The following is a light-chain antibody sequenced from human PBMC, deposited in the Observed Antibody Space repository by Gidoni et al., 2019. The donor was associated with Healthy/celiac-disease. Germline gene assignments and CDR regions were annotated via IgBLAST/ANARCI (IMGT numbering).Light chain of an antibody. CDR2: GAS. V-gene: IGKV3-15*01. Sequence: ELVMTQSPATLAVSPGESATLSCRTSQSISSNLAWYQQKHGQAPSLLIYGASTRVTGIPARFSGSGSGTEFTLTISSLQYEDFAVYYCQQYNNWYPLTFGQGTKVEIK. CDR3: QQYNNWYPLT. CDR1: QSISSN. J-gene: IGKJ1*01.